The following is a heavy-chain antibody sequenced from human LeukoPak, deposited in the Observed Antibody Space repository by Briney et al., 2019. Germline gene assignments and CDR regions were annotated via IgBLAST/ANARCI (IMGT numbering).Heavy chain of an antibody. J-gene: IGHJ4*02. V-gene: IGHV3-53*04. CDR2: MYSGGST. CDR3: ARGGGDYNPFDY. CDR1: GFTVSSNY. Sequence: GSLRLSCAVSGFTVSSNYMSWVRQAPGKGLEWVSVMYSGGSTYYADSVKGRFTISRHNSKNTLYLEINSLRPDDTAVYYCARGGGDYNPFDYWGQGTLVTVSS. D-gene: IGHD4-17*01.